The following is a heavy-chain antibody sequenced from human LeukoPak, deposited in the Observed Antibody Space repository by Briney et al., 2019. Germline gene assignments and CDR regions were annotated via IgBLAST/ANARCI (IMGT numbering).Heavy chain of an antibody. Sequence: KPSETLSLTCTVSGGSIRSGNHYWSWIRQPAGKGLELIGRFYSSGTTNYDPTLKSRATISADTSRNEIYLRLSSVTAADTAVYYCASGPGGFNRWFHPWSQGTQVTVSS. CDR2: FYSSGTT. V-gene: IGHV4-61*02. D-gene: IGHD4-23*01. CDR1: GGSIRSGNHY. J-gene: IGHJ5*02. CDR3: ASGPGGFNRWFHP.